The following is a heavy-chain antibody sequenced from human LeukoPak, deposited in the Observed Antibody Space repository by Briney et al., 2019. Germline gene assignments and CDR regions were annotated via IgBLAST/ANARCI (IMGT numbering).Heavy chain of an antibody. CDR2: IYYSGNT. CDR1: GGSISSGGYY. D-gene: IGHD3-22*01. Sequence: SETLSLTCTVSGGSISSGGYYWSWIRQHPGKGLEWLGYIYYSGNTYYNPSLKSRVTISVDTSKNQFSLKLSSVTAADTAVYYCARTDSSNYLDYWGQGTLVTVSS. CDR3: ARTDSSNYLDY. J-gene: IGHJ4*02. V-gene: IGHV4-31*03.